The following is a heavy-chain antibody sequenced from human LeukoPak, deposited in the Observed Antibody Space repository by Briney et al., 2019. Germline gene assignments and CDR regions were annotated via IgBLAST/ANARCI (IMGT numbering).Heavy chain of an antibody. D-gene: IGHD2-15*01. CDR3: ARDRSYFDY. CDR1: GFTFSSYW. J-gene: IGHJ4*02. CDR2: ISYDGSNK. V-gene: IGHV3-30*14. Sequence: GGSLRLSCAASGFTFSSYWMSWVRQAPGKGLEWVAVISYDGSNKYYADSVKGRFTISRDNSKNTLYLQMNSLRAEDTAMYYCARDRSYFDYWGQGTLVTVSS.